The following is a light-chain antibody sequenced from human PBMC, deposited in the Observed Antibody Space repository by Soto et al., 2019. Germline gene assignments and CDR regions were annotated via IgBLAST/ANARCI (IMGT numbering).Light chain of an antibody. J-gene: IGLJ3*02. V-gene: IGLV2-23*03. Sequence: QSVLTQPASVSGSPGQSITISCTGTTNEFGNYNLVSWYQQHPDKAPKLIIYEGSRRPSGVSNRFSGSKLGYTASLTISGLQAEDEAEYYCCSYGGSSTFVFGGGTQLTVL. CDR1: TNEFGNYNL. CDR2: EGS. CDR3: CSYGGSSTFV.